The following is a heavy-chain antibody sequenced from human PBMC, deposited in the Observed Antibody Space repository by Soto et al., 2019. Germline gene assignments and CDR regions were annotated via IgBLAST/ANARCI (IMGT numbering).Heavy chain of an antibody. V-gene: IGHV3-30*03. Sequence: GGSLRLSCAASGFTFSSYGMHWVRQAPGKGLEWVAVISYDGSNKYYADSVKGRFTISRDNSKNTLYLQMNSLRAEDTAVYYCATSMRWESAFDIWGQGTMVTVSS. D-gene: IGHD1-26*01. CDR3: ATSMRWESAFDI. CDR1: GFTFSSYG. J-gene: IGHJ3*02. CDR2: ISYDGSNK.